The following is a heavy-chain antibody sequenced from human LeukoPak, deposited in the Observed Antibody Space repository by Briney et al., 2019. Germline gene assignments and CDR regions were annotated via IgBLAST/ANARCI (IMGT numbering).Heavy chain of an antibody. CDR1: GFSFSSYG. V-gene: IGHV3-48*03. D-gene: IGHD3-22*01. J-gene: IGHJ4*02. CDR2: ISSSGGVI. CDR3: ARGYYDSSGYYYDY. Sequence: GGSLRLSCSASGFSFSSYGMSWVRQAPGKGLEWVSYISSSGGVIYYADSVKGRFTISRDNAKNSLYLQMNSLRGEDTAIYYCARGYYDSSGYYYDYWGQGTLVTVSS.